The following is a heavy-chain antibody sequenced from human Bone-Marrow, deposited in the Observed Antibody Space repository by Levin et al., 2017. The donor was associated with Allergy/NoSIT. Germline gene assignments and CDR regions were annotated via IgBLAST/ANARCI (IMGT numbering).Heavy chain of an antibody. V-gene: IGHV4-34*01. CDR3: ARGNQIYMVQGVILHDAFDI. CDR1: GGSFSGYY. Sequence: PSETLSLTCAVYGGSFSGYYWSWIRQPPGKGLEWIGEINHSGSTNYNPSLKSRVTISVDTSKNQFSLKLSSVTAADTAVYYCARGNQIYMVQGVILHDAFDIWGQGTMVTVSS. D-gene: IGHD3-10*01. CDR2: INHSGST. J-gene: IGHJ3*02.